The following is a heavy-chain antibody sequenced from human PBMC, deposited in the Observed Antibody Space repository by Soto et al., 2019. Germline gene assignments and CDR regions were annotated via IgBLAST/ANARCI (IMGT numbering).Heavy chain of an antibody. J-gene: IGHJ5*02. CDR3: ARGTDFWSGYYTKGVLNCFDP. CDR2: ISSSSSTI. CDR1: GFTFSSYS. D-gene: IGHD3-3*01. V-gene: IGHV3-48*02. Sequence: EVQLVESGGGLVQPSGSLRRSCAASGFTFSSYSMNWVRQAPGKGLERVSYISSSSSTIYYADSVKGRLTISRDNAKNSLYLQMNSLRDEDTAVYYCARGTDFWSGYYTKGVLNCFDPWGQGTLVTVSS.